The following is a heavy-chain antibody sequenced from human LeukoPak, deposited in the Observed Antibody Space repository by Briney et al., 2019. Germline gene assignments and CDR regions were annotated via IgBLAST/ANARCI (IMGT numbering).Heavy chain of an antibody. Sequence: SETLSLTCTVSGVSISSYYWSWIRQPPGKGLEWIGYISYSGSTYYSPSLKSRVSISVDTSKNQFSLNLNFVTAADTAVYYCATYGSGSRAFDIWGQGTMVTVSS. CDR3: ATYGSGSRAFDI. CDR2: ISYSGST. CDR1: GVSISSYY. J-gene: IGHJ3*02. D-gene: IGHD3-10*01. V-gene: IGHV4-59*12.